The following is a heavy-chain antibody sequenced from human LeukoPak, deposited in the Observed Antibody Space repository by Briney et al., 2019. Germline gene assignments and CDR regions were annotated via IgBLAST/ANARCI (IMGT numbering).Heavy chain of an antibody. V-gene: IGHV3-23*01. CDR1: GVTFSSDA. D-gene: IGHD6-13*01. J-gene: IGHJ4*02. CDR2: ISGSGDST. CDR3: AKTRPLDSSSWSHGDY. Sequence: PGGSVRLSCAGSGVTFSSDAMSWVRQAPGKGLEWVSAISGSGDSTYYGDSVKGRFTISRDNSKNTLYLQMNSLRAEGTAVYYCAKTRPLDSSSWSHGDYWGQGTLVTVSS.